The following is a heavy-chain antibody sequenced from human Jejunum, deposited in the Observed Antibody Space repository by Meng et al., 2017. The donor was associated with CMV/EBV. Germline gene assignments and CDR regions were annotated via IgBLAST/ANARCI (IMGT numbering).Heavy chain of an antibody. V-gene: IGHV1-2*02. CDR1: GYPLTDTD. Sequence: SCKASGYPLTDTDLHWVRQAPGQGLEWMGLLTPKTGGTFYAQKFQGRVTMTGDTSMSTAYMELRRLTADDTAVYYCARHGDYLDVWGQGTTVTVSS. CDR3: ARHGDYLDV. J-gene: IGHJ6*02. D-gene: IGHD2-21*02. CDR2: LTPKTGGT.